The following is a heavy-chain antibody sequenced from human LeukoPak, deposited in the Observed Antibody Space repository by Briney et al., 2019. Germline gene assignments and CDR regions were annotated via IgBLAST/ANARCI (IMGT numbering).Heavy chain of an antibody. CDR2: INHSGST. Sequence: PSETLSLTCTVSGGSISSYYWSWIRQPPGKGLEWIGEINHSGSTNYNPSLKSRVTISVDTSKNQFSLKLSSVTAADTAVYYCARGRAGGCSSTSCYPHNYYYYGMDVWGQGTTVTVSS. CDR1: GGSISSYY. D-gene: IGHD2-2*01. J-gene: IGHJ6*02. CDR3: ARGRAGGCSSTSCYPHNYYYYGMDV. V-gene: IGHV4-34*01.